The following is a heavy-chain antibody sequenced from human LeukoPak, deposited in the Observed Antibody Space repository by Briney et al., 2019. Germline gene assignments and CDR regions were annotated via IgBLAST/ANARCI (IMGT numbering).Heavy chain of an antibody. CDR2: ISSSGSTI. J-gene: IGHJ5*02. CDR3: ARGHPNRWFDP. Sequence: GGSLRLSCAASGFTFSSYEMNWVRQAPGKGLEWVSYISSSGSTIYYADSVKGRFTISRDNAKNSLYLQMNSLRVEDTAVYYCARGHPNRWFDPWGQGTLVTVSS. V-gene: IGHV3-48*03. CDR1: GFTFSSYE. D-gene: IGHD4/OR15-4a*01.